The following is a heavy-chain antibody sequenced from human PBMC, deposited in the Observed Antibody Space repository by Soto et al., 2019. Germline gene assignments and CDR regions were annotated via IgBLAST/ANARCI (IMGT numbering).Heavy chain of an antibody. V-gene: IGHV4-59*01. Sequence: SETLSLTCTVSGGSIRNVYWSWIRQAPGKGLEWIGFIFHSGNAKYNPSLKSRVAISVDTSKNQFSLSLDSVTAADTAVYFCARAHAPTLPFDSWGQGTLVTVSS. D-gene: IGHD2-15*01. CDR3: ARAHAPTLPFDS. CDR2: IFHSGNA. CDR1: GGSIRNVY. J-gene: IGHJ4*01.